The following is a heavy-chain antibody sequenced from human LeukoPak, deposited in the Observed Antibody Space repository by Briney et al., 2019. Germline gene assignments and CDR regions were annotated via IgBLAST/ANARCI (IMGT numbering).Heavy chain of an antibody. CDR1: GFTFSSYA. J-gene: IGHJ6*03. CDR3: AKRYYYYYYYMDV. CDR2: ISGSGGST. V-gene: IGHV3-23*01. Sequence: GGSLRLSCAASGFTFSSYAMSWVRQAPGKGLEWVSGISGSGGSTYYADSVKGRFTISRDNSKNTLYLQMNSLRAEDTAVYYCAKRYYYYYYYMDVWGKGTTVTVSS.